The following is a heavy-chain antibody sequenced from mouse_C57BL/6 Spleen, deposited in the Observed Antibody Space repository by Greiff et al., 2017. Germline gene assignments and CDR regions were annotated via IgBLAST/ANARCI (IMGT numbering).Heavy chain of an antibody. CDR3: ARNRGDYDYYYAMDY. CDR1: GFSLTSYA. CDR2: IWTGGGT. D-gene: IGHD2-4*01. Sequence: VQVVESGPGLVAPSQSLSITCTVSGFSLTSYAISWVRQPPGKGLKWLGVIWTGGGTNYNSALKSRLSISKDNSKSQVFLKMNSLQTDDTARYYCARNRGDYDYYYAMDYWGQGTSVTVSS. J-gene: IGHJ4*01. V-gene: IGHV2-9-1*01.